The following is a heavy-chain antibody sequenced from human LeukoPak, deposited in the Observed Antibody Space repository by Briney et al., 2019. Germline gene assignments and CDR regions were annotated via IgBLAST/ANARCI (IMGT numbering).Heavy chain of an antibody. D-gene: IGHD3-22*01. CDR2: IYSSGST. CDR1: GASINSHY. V-gene: IGHV4-4*07. J-gene: IGHJ4*02. Sequence: SETQSLTCSVSGASINSHYWTWIRQPAGKGLEWIGRIYSSGSTNYSPSLKSRVTMSVDTSKNQFSLNLISVTAADTAVYYCARIRYYYDTNGNSHYFDYWGQGTLVTVSS. CDR3: ARIRYYYDTNGNSHYFDY.